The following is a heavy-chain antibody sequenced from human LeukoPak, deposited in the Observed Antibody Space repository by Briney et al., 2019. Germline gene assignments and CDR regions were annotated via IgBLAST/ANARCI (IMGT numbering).Heavy chain of an antibody. D-gene: IGHD2-2*01. CDR2: IIPIFGTA. CDR3: ARTPRYCSSTSCIRGRWSWFDP. J-gene: IGHJ5*02. CDR1: GGTFSSYA. Sequence: SVKVSCKASGGTFSSYAISWVRQAPGQGLERMGGIIPIFGTANYAQKFQGRVTITADESTSTAYMELSSLRSEDTAVYYCARTPRYCSSTSCIRGRWSWFDPWGQGTLVTVSS. V-gene: IGHV1-69*01.